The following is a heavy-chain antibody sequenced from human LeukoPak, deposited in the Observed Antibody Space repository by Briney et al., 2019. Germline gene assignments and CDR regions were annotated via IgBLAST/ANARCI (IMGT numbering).Heavy chain of an antibody. CDR3: ARGPDLQLDAFDI. Sequence: SQTLSLTCTVSGGSISSGAYYWTWIRQHPGKSLEWIGYIYSSGITYYNPSLKSRVTISLDTSKNQFSLNLRSVTAADTAVYYCARGPDLQLDAFDIWGQGTMVTVSS. CDR2: IYSSGIT. V-gene: IGHV4-31*03. D-gene: IGHD5-24*01. CDR1: GGSISSGAYY. J-gene: IGHJ3*02.